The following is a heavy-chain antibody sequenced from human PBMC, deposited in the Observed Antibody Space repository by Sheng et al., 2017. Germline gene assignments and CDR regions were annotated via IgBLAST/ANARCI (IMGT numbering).Heavy chain of an antibody. J-gene: IGHJ4*02. CDR1: IQLQKLC. CDR2: ISFDGSNE. V-gene: IGHV3-30-3*01. CDR3: ARQGGGWYFDS. Sequence: VESGGGVGPAWEVPETLLCSLWIQLQKLCCALGPPGSRARGWEWVAVISFDGSNEFYADSARGRFTISRDNSKNTLYLQMNSLRVEDTAVYFCARQGGGWYFDSWGQGALV. D-gene: IGHD6-19*01.